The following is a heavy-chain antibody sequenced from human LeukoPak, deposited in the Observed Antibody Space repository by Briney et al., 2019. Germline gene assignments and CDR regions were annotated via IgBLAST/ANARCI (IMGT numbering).Heavy chain of an antibody. CDR2: NYYGGSTSGST. Sequence: PSEILSLTCSVSGGPIRSYYWSWLRQPPGKGLEGKGLEPSEYNYYGGSTSGSTNYNPSLKSRVTISVDTSKNQLSLKLNSVTAADTAVYYCAGGQLGDAYSFEYWGQGTVVTVSS. V-gene: IGHV4-59*01. J-gene: IGHJ4*02. CDR3: AGGQLGDAYSFEY. CDR1: GGPIRSYY. D-gene: IGHD5-24*01.